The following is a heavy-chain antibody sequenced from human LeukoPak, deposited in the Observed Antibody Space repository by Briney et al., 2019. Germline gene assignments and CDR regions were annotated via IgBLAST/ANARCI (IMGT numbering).Heavy chain of an antibody. Sequence: HPGGSLRLSCAASGFTFSSYEMHWVRQAPGKGLERVSGISWNSGSIGYADSVKGRFTISRDNAKNSLYLQMDSLRAEDTALYYCAKDMAPYYYYYMDVWGKGTTVTISS. CDR1: GFTFSSYE. J-gene: IGHJ6*03. CDR2: ISWNSGSI. CDR3: AKDMAPYYYYYMDV. V-gene: IGHV3-9*01.